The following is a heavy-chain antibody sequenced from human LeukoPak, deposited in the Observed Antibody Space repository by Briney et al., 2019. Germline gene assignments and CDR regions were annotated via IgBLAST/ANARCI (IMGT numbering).Heavy chain of an antibody. Sequence: GGSLRLSCAASGFTFSDYYMSWIRQAPGKGLEWVSYISSSGSTIYYADSVKGRSTISRDNAKNSLYLQMNSLRAEDTAVYYCASVDYGDFFDYWGQGTLVTVSS. CDR1: GFTFSDYY. V-gene: IGHV3-11*04. J-gene: IGHJ4*02. CDR3: ASVDYGDFFDY. CDR2: ISSSGSTI. D-gene: IGHD4-17*01.